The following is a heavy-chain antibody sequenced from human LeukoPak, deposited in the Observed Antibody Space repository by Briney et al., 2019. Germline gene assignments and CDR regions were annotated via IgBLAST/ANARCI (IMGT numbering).Heavy chain of an antibody. V-gene: IGHV3-11*06. Sequence: PGGSLRLSCAASGFIFSDYYMSWLRQAPGKGLEWVSYISGASDYRKYADSVKGRFTISRDNAKKSLYLQMNSLRAEDTAVYYCARDGFSSGWFIWGQGTMVTVSS. CDR2: ISGASDYR. CDR3: ARDGFSSGWFI. CDR1: GFIFSDYY. D-gene: IGHD6-19*01. J-gene: IGHJ3*01.